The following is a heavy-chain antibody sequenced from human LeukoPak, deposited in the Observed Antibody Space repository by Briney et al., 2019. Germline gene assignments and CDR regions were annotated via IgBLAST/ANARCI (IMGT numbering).Heavy chain of an antibody. CDR3: ATLDGSGLTYDAFDI. CDR2: ISGSGGST. D-gene: IGHD3-10*01. CDR1: GFTFSSYA. V-gene: IGHV3-23*01. Sequence: PGGSLRLSCAASGFTFSSYAMSWVRQAPGKGLEWVSAISGSGGSTYYADSVKGRFTISRDNPKNTLYLQMNSLRAEDTAVYYCATLDGSGLTYDAFDIWGQGTMVTVSS. J-gene: IGHJ3*02.